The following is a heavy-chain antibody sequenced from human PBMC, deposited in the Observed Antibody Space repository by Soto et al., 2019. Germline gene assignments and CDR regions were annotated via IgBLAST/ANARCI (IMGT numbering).Heavy chain of an antibody. J-gene: IGHJ5*02. Sequence: GPAEELSRKAPCSPFPGLAIRWVREAPGEGLEWMGWISAYNGSTNYAQKLQSRVTMTTDTSTSTAYMELRTLRSDDTAVYYCARGTSRSYYLWGQGTLVTV. V-gene: IGHV1-18*01. CDR2: ISAYNGST. CDR3: ARGTSRSYYL. D-gene: IGHD6-13*01. CDR1: CSPFPGLA.